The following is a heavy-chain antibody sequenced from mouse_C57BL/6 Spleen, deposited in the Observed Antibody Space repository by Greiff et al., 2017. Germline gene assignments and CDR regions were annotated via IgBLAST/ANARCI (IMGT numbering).Heavy chain of an antibody. CDR2: INPYNGGT. Sequence: EVQLQQSGPVLVKPGASVKMSCKASGYTFTDYYMNWVKQSHGKSLEWIGVINPYNGGTSYNQKFKGKATLTVDKSASTADMELNSRTSEDSAVYYCAGVTGNDYWGQGTTLTVSS. V-gene: IGHV1-19*01. CDR3: AGVTGNDY. D-gene: IGHD4-1*01. J-gene: IGHJ2*01. CDR1: GYTFTDYY.